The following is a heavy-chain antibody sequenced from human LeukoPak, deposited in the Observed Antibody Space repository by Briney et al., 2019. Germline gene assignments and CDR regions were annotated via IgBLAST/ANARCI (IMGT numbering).Heavy chain of an antibody. Sequence: PSETLSLTCTVSGGSISSSSYYWGWIRQPPGKGLEWIGSIYYSGSTYYNPSLKSRVTISVDTSKNQFSLKLSSVTAADTAVYYCARAGGSSGYSDYWGQGTLVTVSS. J-gene: IGHJ4*02. D-gene: IGHD3-22*01. CDR2: IYYSGST. CDR3: ARAGGSSGYSDY. V-gene: IGHV4-39*01. CDR1: GGSISSSSYY.